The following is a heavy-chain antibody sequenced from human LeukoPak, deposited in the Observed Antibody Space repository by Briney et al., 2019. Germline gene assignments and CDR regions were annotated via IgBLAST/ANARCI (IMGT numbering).Heavy chain of an antibody. CDR2: ISWNSGSI. D-gene: IGHD2-15*01. J-gene: IGHJ5*02. CDR1: GFIFYDYT. CDR3: ARGKGVGWSNPVFDP. V-gene: IGHV3-9*01. Sequence: GGSLRLSCAASGFIFYDYTRHWVRQAPGKGREGGSGISWNSGSIGYADSVKVRFTISRYNAKNYLYLQRNSMRAEDTAVYYCARGKGVGWSNPVFDPWGQGTLVTVSS.